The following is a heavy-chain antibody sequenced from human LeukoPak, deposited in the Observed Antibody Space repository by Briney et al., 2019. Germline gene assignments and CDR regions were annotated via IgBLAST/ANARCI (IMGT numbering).Heavy chain of an antibody. D-gene: IGHD6-19*01. CDR2: ISNGGTT. V-gene: IGHV3-23*01. J-gene: IGHJ4*02. Sequence: GGSLRLSCAASGFTFSSYAMSWVRQAPGKGLEWVSAISNGGTTYYADSVKGRFTIARDNSKNTVNLQANSLRAEDTALYYCAKPEREGTGWYGKNDYWGQGTLVTVSS. CDR1: GFTFSSYA. CDR3: AKPEREGTGWYGKNDY.